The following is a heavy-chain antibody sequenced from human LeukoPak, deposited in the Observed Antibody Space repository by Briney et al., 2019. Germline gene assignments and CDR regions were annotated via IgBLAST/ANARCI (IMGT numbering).Heavy chain of an antibody. D-gene: IGHD3-22*01. Sequence: PGGSLRLSCAASGFTFDDYAMHWVRQAPGKGLEWVSGISWNSGSIGYADSVKGRFTISRDNAKYSLYLQMNSLRAEDTAFYYCAKDIRYYYDSSGYFDYWGQGTLVTVSS. CDR1: GFTFDDYA. CDR3: AKDIRYYYDSSGYFDY. CDR2: ISWNSGSI. J-gene: IGHJ4*02. V-gene: IGHV3-9*01.